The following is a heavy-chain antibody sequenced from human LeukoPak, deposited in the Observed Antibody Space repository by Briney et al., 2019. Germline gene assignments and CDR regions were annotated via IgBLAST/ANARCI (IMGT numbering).Heavy chain of an antibody. CDR1: GGTFSSYA. J-gene: IGHJ4*02. D-gene: IGHD3-22*01. CDR2: IIPIFGIA. V-gene: IGHV1-69*04. Sequence: SVKISCKASGGTFSSYAISWVRQAPGQGLEWMGRIIPIFGIANYVQKFQGRVTITADKSTSTAYMELSSLRSEDTAVYYYAREVYYDSSGPLDYWGQGTLVTVSS. CDR3: AREVYYDSSGPLDY.